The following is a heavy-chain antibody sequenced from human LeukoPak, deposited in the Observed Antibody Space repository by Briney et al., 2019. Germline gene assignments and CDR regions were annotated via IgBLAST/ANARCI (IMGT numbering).Heavy chain of an antibody. J-gene: IGHJ4*02. CDR1: GGSITNTNY. V-gene: IGHV4-4*02. CDR3: AREGGPYRPLDY. Sequence: PSWTLSLTCGVSGGSITNTNYWTWVRQPPGKGLEWIGEVNLQGSTNYNPSLMGRVAIAVDTSENHISLQLTSVTAADTAVYYCAREGGPYRPLDYSGQGTLVTVSS. CDR2: VNLQGST. D-gene: IGHD1-14*01.